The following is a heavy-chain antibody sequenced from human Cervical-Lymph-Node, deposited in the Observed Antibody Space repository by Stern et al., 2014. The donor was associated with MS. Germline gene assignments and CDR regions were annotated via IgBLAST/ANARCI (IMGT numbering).Heavy chain of an antibody. D-gene: IGHD7-27*01. J-gene: IGHJ5*02. CDR2: IRANIYGGTT. CDR3: TRLGMNTMNKMSSGHGFDP. V-gene: IGHV3-49*05. Sequence: EVQLVQSGGGLIKPGRSLRLSCTASEFKFRDYAMTWFRQAPGEGLEWIGLIRANIYGGTTVYAASVKGRFTISRDDSKGIAYLDLNRLKSEDTAVYYCTRLGMNTMNKMSSGHGFDPWGPGTLVTVSS. CDR1: EFKFRDYA.